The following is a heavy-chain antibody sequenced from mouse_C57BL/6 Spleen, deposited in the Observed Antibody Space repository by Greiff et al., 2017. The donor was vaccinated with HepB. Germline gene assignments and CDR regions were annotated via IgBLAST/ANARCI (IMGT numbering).Heavy chain of an antibody. D-gene: IGHD2-4*01. CDR1: GYAFSSSW. Sequence: QVQLQQSGPELVKPGASVKISCKASGYAFSSSWMNWVKQRPGKGLEWIGRIYPGDGDTNYNGKFKGKATLTADKSSSTAYMQLSSLTSEDSAVYFCARAYDYNYAMDYWGQRTSVTVSS. J-gene: IGHJ4*01. CDR3: ARAYDYNYAMDY. CDR2: IYPGDGDT. V-gene: IGHV1-82*01.